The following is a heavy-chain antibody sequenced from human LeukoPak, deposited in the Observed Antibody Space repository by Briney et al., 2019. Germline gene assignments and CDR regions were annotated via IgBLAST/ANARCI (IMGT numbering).Heavy chain of an antibody. D-gene: IGHD1/OR15-1a*01. V-gene: IGHV3-7*05. Sequence: PGGSLRLSCSASGFTFNSYPVHWVRQAPGKGLEWVASIKHDGREKYYVDSVKGRFTISRDNAKNSLYLQMDSLRAEDTAVYYCARGGARTFDYWGQGTLVTVSS. CDR1: GFTFNSYP. CDR3: ARGGARTFDY. CDR2: IKHDGREK. J-gene: IGHJ4*02.